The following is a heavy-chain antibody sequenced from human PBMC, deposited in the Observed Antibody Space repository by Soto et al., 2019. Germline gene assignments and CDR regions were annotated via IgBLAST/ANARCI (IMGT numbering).Heavy chain of an antibody. J-gene: IGHJ3*01. CDR3: AREDTTRVGNAFDV. CDR2: TWYDGSNK. Sequence: QVQLVESGGGVVQPGRYLRLSCAAAGFNFSSYGMHWVRQAPGKGLEWVAVTWYDGSNKYYADSVKGRFTISRDNSKSTLYLQMNSLRAEDTAVYYCAREDTTRVGNAFDVWGQGTTVTVSS. CDR1: GFNFSSYG. V-gene: IGHV3-33*01. D-gene: IGHD1-1*01.